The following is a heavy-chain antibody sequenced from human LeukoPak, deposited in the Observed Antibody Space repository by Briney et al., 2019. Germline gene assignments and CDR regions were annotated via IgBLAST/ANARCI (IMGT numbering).Heavy chain of an antibody. Sequence: ASVKVSCKASGYTFTSYAMHWVRQAPGQRLEWMEWINAGNGNTKYSQKFQGRVTITRDTSASTAYMELSSLRSEDTAVYYCAREGYCSSTSCYFAPDYWGQGTLVTVSS. D-gene: IGHD2-2*01. CDR3: AREGYCSSTSCYFAPDY. CDR2: INAGNGNT. J-gene: IGHJ4*02. V-gene: IGHV1-3*01. CDR1: GYTFTSYA.